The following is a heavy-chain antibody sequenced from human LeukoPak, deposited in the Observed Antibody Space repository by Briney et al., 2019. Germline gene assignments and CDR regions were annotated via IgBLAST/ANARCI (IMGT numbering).Heavy chain of an antibody. CDR2: INHSGST. J-gene: IGHJ4*02. Sequence: SETLSLTCAVYGGSFSGYYWSWIRQPPGKGLEWIGEINHSGSTNYNPSLKSRVTISVDTSKNQFSLKLSSVTAADTAVYYCAGRARYYYGSVPFDYWSQGTLVTVSS. CDR3: AGRARYYYGSVPFDY. V-gene: IGHV4-34*01. D-gene: IGHD3-10*01. CDR1: GGSFSGYY.